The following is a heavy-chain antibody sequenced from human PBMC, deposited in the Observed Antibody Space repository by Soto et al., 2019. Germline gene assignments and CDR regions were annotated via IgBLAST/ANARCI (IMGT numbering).Heavy chain of an antibody. Sequence: PGGSLRLSCAASGFTFSSYSMNWVRQAPGKGLEWVSSISSSSSYIYYADSVKGRFTISRDNAKNSLYLQMNSLRAEDTAVYYCARDRGGYDSIPGSVDYWGQGTLVTVSS. J-gene: IGHJ4*02. CDR2: ISSSSSYI. V-gene: IGHV3-21*01. CDR1: GFTFSSYS. D-gene: IGHD5-12*01. CDR3: ARDRGGYDSIPGSVDY.